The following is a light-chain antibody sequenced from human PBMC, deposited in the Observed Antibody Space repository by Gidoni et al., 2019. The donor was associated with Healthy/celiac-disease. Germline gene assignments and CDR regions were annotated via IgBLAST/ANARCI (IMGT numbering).Light chain of an antibody. CDR1: QSVSSN. Sequence: EIVMTQSPATLSVSPGERATLSCRASQSVSSNLAWYRQKPGQAPRLLIYGASTRATGIPARFSGSGYGTEFTLTISSLQSEDFAVYCCQQYNNWPPLTFGGGTKVEIK. J-gene: IGKJ4*01. CDR3: QQYNNWPPLT. V-gene: IGKV3-15*01. CDR2: GAS.